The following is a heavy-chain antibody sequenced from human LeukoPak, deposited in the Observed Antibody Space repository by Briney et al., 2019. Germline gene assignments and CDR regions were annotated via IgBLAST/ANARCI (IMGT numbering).Heavy chain of an antibody. D-gene: IGHD4-11*01. Sequence: PSETLSLTCTVSGGSISSGSYYWSWIRQPAGKGLEWIGRIHTSGNTNYNPSLKSRVTISVDTSKNQFSLKLSSVTAADTAVYYCARVTTLYYFDYWGRRTLVTVSS. CDR1: GGSISSGSYY. CDR2: IHTSGNT. V-gene: IGHV4-61*02. J-gene: IGHJ4*02. CDR3: ARVTTLYYFDY.